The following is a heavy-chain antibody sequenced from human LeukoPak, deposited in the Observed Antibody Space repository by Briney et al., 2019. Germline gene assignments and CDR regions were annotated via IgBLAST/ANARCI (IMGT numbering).Heavy chain of an antibody. CDR3: ARLDYYGSGSYSYYYYGMDV. Sequence: GESLKISCKGSGXSFTSYWISWVRQMPGKGVEWMGRIDPSDSYTNYSPSFQGHVTISADKSISTAYLQWSSLKASDTAMYYCARLDYYGSGSYSYYYYGMDVWGQGTTVTVSS. CDR1: GXSFTSYW. D-gene: IGHD3-10*01. CDR2: IDPSDSYT. J-gene: IGHJ6*02. V-gene: IGHV5-10-1*01.